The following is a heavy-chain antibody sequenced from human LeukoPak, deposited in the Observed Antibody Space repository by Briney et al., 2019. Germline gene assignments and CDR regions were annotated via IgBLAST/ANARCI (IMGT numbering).Heavy chain of an antibody. V-gene: IGHV3-30*02. D-gene: IGHD2-2*01. CDR1: GFTFSNYG. CDR2: IRSDGSNK. CDR3: AKAPAVTGNWFDP. Sequence: GGSLRLSCAASGFTFSNYGMHWVRQAPGKGLEWMSFIRSDGSNKYYADSARGRFTISRDNSKNTLFLQMNSLRSEDTAVYYCAKAPAVTGNWFDPWGQGTLVTVSS. J-gene: IGHJ5*02.